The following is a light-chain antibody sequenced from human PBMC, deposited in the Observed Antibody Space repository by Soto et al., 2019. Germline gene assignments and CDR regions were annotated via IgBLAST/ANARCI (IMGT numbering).Light chain of an antibody. CDR3: QQYGSSGT. CDR1: QSVSSNY. V-gene: IGKV3-20*01. CDR2: GTS. Sequence: EIVFTQSPGILSLSPGDGATLSCRASQSVSSNYLAWYQQNPGQAPRLLIYGTSTRASGIPDRFSGSGSGTYFTLTITRLEPEYFAVDYCQQYGSSGTFGQGTKVDIK. J-gene: IGKJ1*01.